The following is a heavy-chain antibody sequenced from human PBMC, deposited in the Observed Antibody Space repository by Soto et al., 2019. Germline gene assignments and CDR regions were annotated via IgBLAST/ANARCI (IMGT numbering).Heavy chain of an antibody. J-gene: IGHJ6*02. V-gene: IGHV5-51*01. CDR2: IYPGDSDT. CDR1: GCTFTNYW. CDR3: AASIFYYGMDV. Sequence: GESLKISCKGSGCTFTNYWIGWVRQMPGKGLEWMGIIYPGDSDTKYNPSFQGQVTISADKSITTTYLQWSSLKASDTAIYYCAASIFYYGMDVWGQGTTVTVSS.